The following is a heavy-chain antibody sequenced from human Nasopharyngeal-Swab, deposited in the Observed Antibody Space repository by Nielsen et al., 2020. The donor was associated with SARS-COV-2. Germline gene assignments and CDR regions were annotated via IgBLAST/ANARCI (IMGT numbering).Heavy chain of an antibody. CDR2: IWYDGSNK. J-gene: IGHJ4*02. D-gene: IGHD6-13*01. Sequence: GESLKISCAASGFTFSSYGMHWVRQAPGKGLEWVAVIWYDGSNKYYADSVKGRFTISRDNSKNKLYLQMNSLRAEGTAVYYCARDRMMGAAAALDYWGQGTLVTVSS. CDR1: GFTFSSYG. V-gene: IGHV3-33*01. CDR3: ARDRMMGAAAALDY.